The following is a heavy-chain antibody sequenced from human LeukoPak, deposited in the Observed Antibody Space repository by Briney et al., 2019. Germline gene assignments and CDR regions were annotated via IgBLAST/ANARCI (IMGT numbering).Heavy chain of an antibody. CDR2: ISWNSGRI. J-gene: IGHJ4*02. CDR1: GFTFDDYA. D-gene: IGHD6-19*01. V-gene: IGHV3-9*01. Sequence: GGSLRLSCAASGFTFDDYAMHWVRQAPGKGLEWVSGISWNSGRINYADSVKGRFTISRDNAKNSLYLQMNSLRAEDTALYYCTTRSRQWSGYWGQGTLVTVSS. CDR3: TTRSRQWSGY.